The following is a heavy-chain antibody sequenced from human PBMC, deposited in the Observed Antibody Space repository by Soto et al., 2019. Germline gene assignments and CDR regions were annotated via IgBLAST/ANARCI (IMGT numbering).Heavy chain of an antibody. CDR2: IYYSGST. CDR1: GGSISSYY. CDR3: ARNIVVVPALYYMDV. Sequence: SETLSLTCTVSGGSISSYYWSWIRQPPGKGLEWIGYIYYSGSTNYNPSLKSRVTISVDTSKNQFSLKLSSVTAADTAVYYCARNIVVVPALYYMDVWGKGTTVTVSS. D-gene: IGHD2-2*01. J-gene: IGHJ6*03. V-gene: IGHV4-59*08.